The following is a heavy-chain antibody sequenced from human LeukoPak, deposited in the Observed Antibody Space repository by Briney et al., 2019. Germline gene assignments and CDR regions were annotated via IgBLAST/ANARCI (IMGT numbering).Heavy chain of an antibody. Sequence: GGSLGLSCAASGFTFSNAWMSWVRQAPGKGLEWVGRIKSKTDGGTTDYAAPVKGRFTISRDDSKNTLYLQMNSLKTEDTAVYYCTTGSSGWENAFDIWGQGTMVTVSS. D-gene: IGHD6-19*01. CDR2: IKSKTDGGTT. J-gene: IGHJ3*02. CDR3: TTGSSGWENAFDI. V-gene: IGHV3-15*01. CDR1: GFTFSNAW.